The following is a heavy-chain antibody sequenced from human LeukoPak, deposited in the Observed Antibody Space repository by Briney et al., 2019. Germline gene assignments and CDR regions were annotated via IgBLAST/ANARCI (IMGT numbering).Heavy chain of an antibody. J-gene: IGHJ4*02. Sequence: PEGSLRLSCAASGFTFSSYWMSWVRQAPGKGLEWVANIKQDGSEKYYVDSVKGRFTISRDNAKNSLYLQMNSLRAEDTAVFYCARENSGSYREFDYWGQGTLVTVSS. CDR3: ARENSGSYREFDY. CDR2: IKQDGSEK. D-gene: IGHD1-26*01. V-gene: IGHV3-7*03. CDR1: GFTFSSYW.